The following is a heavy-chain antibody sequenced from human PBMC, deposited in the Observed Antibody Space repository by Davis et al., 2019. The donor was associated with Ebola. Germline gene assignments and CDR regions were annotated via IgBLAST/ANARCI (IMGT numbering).Heavy chain of an antibody. V-gene: IGHV1-18*01. J-gene: IGHJ5*02. CDR1: GYMFTAYG. D-gene: IGHD5-12*01. CDR3: ARDGCSDSRFYTRTGNWLDP. CDR2: ISGYNGRT. Sequence: AASVKVSCKTSGYMFTAYGITWVRQPPGQGLEWLGWISGYNGRTNLAQNVQGRVTLTTDTSTSTAFMELTSLRVDDTAVYYCARDGCSDSRFYTRTGNWLDPWGQGTQVTVSS.